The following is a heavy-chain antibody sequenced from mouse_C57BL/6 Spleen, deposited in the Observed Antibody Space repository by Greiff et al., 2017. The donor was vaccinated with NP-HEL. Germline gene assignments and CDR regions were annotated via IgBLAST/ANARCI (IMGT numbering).Heavy chain of an antibody. CDR1: GFTFSSYA. D-gene: IGHD1-1*01. J-gene: IGHJ2*01. CDR2: ISDGGSYT. Sequence: DVHLVESGGGLVKPGGSLKLSCAASGFTFSSYAMSWVRQTPEKRLEWVATISDGGSYTYYPDNVKGRFTISRDNAKNNLYLQMSHLKSEDTAMYYCARDRSNYADYWGQGTTLTVSS. CDR3: ARDRSNYADY. V-gene: IGHV5-4*01.